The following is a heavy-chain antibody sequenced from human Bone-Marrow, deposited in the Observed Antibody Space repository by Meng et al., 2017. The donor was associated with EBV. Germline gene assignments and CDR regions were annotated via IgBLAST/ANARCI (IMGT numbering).Heavy chain of an antibody. CDR1: GFTFSNNW. V-gene: IGHV3-74*01. Sequence: EVQAVESGGGLVQPGGSLRLSCTGSGFTFSNNWMHWVRQAPGKGLVWVSRIDGGGSSTSYADSVKGRFTISRDNAKNTLYLQMNSLRAEDTAVYYCARAEFSGPSLVYWGQGTLVTVSS. CDR2: IDGGGSST. J-gene: IGHJ4*02. CDR3: ARAEFSGPSLVY. D-gene: IGHD5-12*01.